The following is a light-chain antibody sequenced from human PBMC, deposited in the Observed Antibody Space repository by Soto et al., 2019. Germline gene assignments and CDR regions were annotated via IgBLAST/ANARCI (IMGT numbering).Light chain of an antibody. Sequence: QSVLTQPASVSGSPGQSITISCTGTSSDVGGYNYVSWYQQHPGKAPKLMIYDVSNRPSGVSNRFSGSKSGNTASLTISRLQAEDEADYYCSSYTSSSTYVVFGGGTKLTVL. V-gene: IGLV2-14*01. J-gene: IGLJ2*01. CDR2: DVS. CDR1: SSDVGGYNY. CDR3: SSYTSSSTYVV.